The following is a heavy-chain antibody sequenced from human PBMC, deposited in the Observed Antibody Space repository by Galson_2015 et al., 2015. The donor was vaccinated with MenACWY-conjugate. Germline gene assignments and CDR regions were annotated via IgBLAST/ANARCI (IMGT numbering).Heavy chain of an antibody. D-gene: IGHD6-19*01. CDR3: ARAKEQSLSKTVDR. Sequence: SLRLSCAASGFTFSSSWMGWVRQAPGKGLEWVANIKHDASGKYYVDSVKGRFIISRDNAKNSLYLQMDSLRAEDTAMYFCARAKEQSLSKTVDRWGHGTMVTVSS. CDR2: IKHDASGK. V-gene: IGHV3-7*01. J-gene: IGHJ3*01. CDR1: GFTFSSSW.